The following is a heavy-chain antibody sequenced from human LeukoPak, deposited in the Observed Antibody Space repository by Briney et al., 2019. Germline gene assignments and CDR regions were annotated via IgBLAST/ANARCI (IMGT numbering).Heavy chain of an antibody. J-gene: IGHJ4*02. CDR1: GPIRSYY. CDR2: SYFTGNP. Sequence: SETLSLTCIVSGPIRSYYWTWIRQPPGKGLEWIGHSYFTGNPNYNPSLKSRVTISVDPPKNQFSPKLTSVTAADTAVYYCAGLRSTVAWASFDYWGQGILVTVSS. CDR3: AGLRSTVAWASFDY. D-gene: IGHD4-23*01. V-gene: IGHV4-59*08.